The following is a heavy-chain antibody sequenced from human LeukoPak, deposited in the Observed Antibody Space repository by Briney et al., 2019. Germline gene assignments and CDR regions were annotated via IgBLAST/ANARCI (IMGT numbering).Heavy chain of an antibody. D-gene: IGHD3-16*01. V-gene: IGHV1-18*01. J-gene: IGHJ4*02. CDR1: GYTFTSYG. CDR3: ARDWGGVGDYSETDLDY. Sequence: GASVKVSCKASGYTFTSYGISWVRQAPGQGLEWMGWISAYNGNTNYAQKLQGRVTTTTDTSTSTAYMELRSLRSDDTAVYYCARDWGGVGDYSETDLDYWGQGTLVTASS. CDR2: ISAYNGNT.